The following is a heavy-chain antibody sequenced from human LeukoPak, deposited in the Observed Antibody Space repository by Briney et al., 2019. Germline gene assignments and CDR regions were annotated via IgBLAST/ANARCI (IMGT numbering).Heavy chain of an antibody. J-gene: IGHJ4*02. Sequence: GGSLRLSCAASGFTFSSYAMSWVRQAPGKGLEWVSAISGSGGSTYYADSVKGRFTISRDNSKNTLYLQMNSLRAEDTAVYYCAKDFVPRGGSYFPGFDYWGQGTLVIVSS. CDR3: AKDFVPRGGSYFPGFDY. D-gene: IGHD1-26*01. CDR1: GFTFSSYA. V-gene: IGHV3-23*01. CDR2: ISGSGGST.